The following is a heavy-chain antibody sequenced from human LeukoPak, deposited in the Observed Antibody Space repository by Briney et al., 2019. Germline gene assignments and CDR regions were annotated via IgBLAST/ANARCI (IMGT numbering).Heavy chain of an antibody. D-gene: IGHD3-10*01. CDR1: GYTFTSYA. V-gene: IGHV3-21*04. CDR3: ARDARGIRDV. Sequence: GGSLRLSCAASGYTFTSYAMTWVRQAPGKGLEWVSSITSSSGYIYYADSVKGRFTISRDNAKNSLYLQMNSLRAEDTAVYYCARDARGIRDVWGQGTTVTVSS. J-gene: IGHJ6*02. CDR2: ITSSSGYI.